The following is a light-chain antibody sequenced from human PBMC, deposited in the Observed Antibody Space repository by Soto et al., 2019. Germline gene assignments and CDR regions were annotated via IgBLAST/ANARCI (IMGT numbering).Light chain of an antibody. Sequence: DIPMTQSPSSLSASVGDRVTITCQASQDINNYLNWYQQKPGKAPKLLIYDASNLETGVPSRFSGSGSGTDFTFTISSLQPEDIAAYYCQQYDNLPRTFGQGTKLEIK. CDR3: QQYDNLPRT. CDR2: DAS. CDR1: QDINNY. J-gene: IGKJ2*01. V-gene: IGKV1-33*01.